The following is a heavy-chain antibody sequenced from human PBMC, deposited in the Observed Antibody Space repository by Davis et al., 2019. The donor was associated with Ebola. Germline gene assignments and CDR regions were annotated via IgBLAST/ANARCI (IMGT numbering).Heavy chain of an antibody. CDR1: GGSVSSGSYY. D-gene: IGHD6-13*01. Sequence: SETLSLTCTVSGGSVSSGSYYWSWIRQPPGKGLEWIGYIYYSGSTNYNPSLKSRVTISADTSKNQFSLKLTSVTAADTAVYYCARLGKGSSWNLDSWGQGTLVTVSS. CDR3: ARLGKGSSWNLDS. V-gene: IGHV4-61*01. CDR2: IYYSGST. J-gene: IGHJ4*02.